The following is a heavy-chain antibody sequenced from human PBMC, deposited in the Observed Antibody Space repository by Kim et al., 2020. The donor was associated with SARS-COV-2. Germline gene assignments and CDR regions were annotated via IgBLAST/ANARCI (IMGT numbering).Heavy chain of an antibody. CDR2: ISSSSTYI. CDR1: GFTFSSYS. D-gene: IGHD5-12*01. V-gene: IGHV3-21*01. CDR3: AIEFTVASTLDY. J-gene: IGHJ4*02. Sequence: GGSLRLSCAASGFTFSSYSMNWVRQAPGKGLEWVSAISSSSTYIYYADSMRGRFTISRDNAKNSLYLQMNSLRAEDTAVYYCAIEFTVASTLDYWGQGTLVTASS.